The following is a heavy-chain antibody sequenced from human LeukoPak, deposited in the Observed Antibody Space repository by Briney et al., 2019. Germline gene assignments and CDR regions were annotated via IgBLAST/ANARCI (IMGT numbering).Heavy chain of an antibody. CDR2: ISGSGGST. J-gene: IGHJ1*01. D-gene: IGHD2-15*01. CDR1: GFTFSSYA. CDR3: AKDRGLGYCSGGSCYSGYNFQH. Sequence: GGSLRLSCAASGFTFSSYAMSWVRQAPGKGLEWVSAISGSGGSTYYADSVKGRFTISRDNSKNTLYLQMNSLRAEDTAVYYCAKDRGLGYCSGGSCYSGYNFQHWGQGTLVTVSP. V-gene: IGHV3-23*01.